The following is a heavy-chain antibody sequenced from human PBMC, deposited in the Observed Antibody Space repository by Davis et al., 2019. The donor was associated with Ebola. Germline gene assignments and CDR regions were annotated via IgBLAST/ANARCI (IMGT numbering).Heavy chain of an antibody. D-gene: IGHD2-15*01. V-gene: IGHV7-4-1*02. CDR1: RDILNTYA. Sequence: ASVKVSCKASRDILNTYAMSWVRQAPGQGFQWMGWINTNTGSPMYAQGPTGRYVFSLDTSVNTAYLEINGLKTEDTAVYFCASGGSHYYIMDVWGQGTTVTVSS. CDR2: INTNTGSP. CDR3: ASGGSHYYIMDV. J-gene: IGHJ6*02.